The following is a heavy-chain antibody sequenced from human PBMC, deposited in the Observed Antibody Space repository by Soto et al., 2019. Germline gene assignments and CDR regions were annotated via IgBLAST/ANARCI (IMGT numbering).Heavy chain of an antibody. V-gene: IGHV1-8*01. CDR1: GYTFTSYD. CDR3: ARAPLYYDFWSGYYQMSSYYYYGMDV. D-gene: IGHD3-3*01. Sequence: ASVKVSCKASGYTFTSYDINWVRQATVQGLEWMGWMNPNSGNTGYAQKFQGRVTMTRNTSISTAYMELSSLRSEDTAVYYCARAPLYYDFWSGYYQMSSYYYYGMDVWGQGTTVTVSS. CDR2: MNPNSGNT. J-gene: IGHJ6*02.